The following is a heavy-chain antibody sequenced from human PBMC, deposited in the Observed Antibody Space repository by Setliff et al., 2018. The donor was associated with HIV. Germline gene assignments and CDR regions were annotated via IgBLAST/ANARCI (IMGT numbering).Heavy chain of an antibody. CDR3: AKIPHTGDSAFDV. D-gene: IGHD7-27*01. CDR1: GFTFSTYG. Sequence: GGSLRLSCAASGFTFSTYGMHWVRQAPGKGLEWVAVISYDGSKKYYADSVKGRFSISRDNPKNTVYLQMNSLRPEDTALYYCAKIPHTGDSAFDVWGQGTMVTVSS. V-gene: IGHV3-30*18. CDR2: ISYDGSKK. J-gene: IGHJ3*01.